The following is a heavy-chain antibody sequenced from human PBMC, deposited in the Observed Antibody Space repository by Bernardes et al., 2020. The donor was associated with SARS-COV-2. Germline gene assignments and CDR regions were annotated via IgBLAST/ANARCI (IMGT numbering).Heavy chain of an antibody. CDR1: GYTYTNYG. CDR2: ISGYNGNT. Sequence: AAVKVSCKASGYTYTNYGIAWVRQAPGHGLEWLGWISGYNGNTNYARHLQDRISMTTDLSTNTAFMELRRLRSDDTAVYYCARVEGFCSGETCFSLFYFDQWGQGTLVSVSS. V-gene: IGHV1-18*04. D-gene: IGHD2-15*01. J-gene: IGHJ4*02. CDR3: ARVEGFCSGETCFSLFYFDQ.